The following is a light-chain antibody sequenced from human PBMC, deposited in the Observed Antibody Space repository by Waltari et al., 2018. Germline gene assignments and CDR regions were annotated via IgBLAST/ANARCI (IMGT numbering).Light chain of an antibody. CDR1: SSNIGSTY. J-gene: IGLJ3*02. V-gene: IGLV1-47*01. CDR2: RNN. Sequence: QYVLTQPPSASGTPGQRVTVSCSGSSSNIGSTYVYWYQQLPGTAPRLLIYRNNQRPAGVPDRFSGSKSGTSASLAISGLRSEDEADYYCATWDDSLSAWVFGGGTKLTVL. CDR3: ATWDDSLSAWV.